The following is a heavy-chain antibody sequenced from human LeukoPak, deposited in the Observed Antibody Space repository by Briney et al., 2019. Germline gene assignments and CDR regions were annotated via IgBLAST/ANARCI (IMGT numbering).Heavy chain of an antibody. J-gene: IGHJ3*02. D-gene: IGHD5-24*01. CDR1: GFTFSSYS. Sequence: PGGSLRLSCAVSGFTFSSYSMNWVRQAPGKGLEWLSYISSNIDTTYYADSVKGRFTISRDNAKNSLYLKMNSLRAEDTPVYYGARKRGHDAFDIWGQGTMVTVSS. V-gene: IGHV3-48*01. CDR2: ISSNIDTT. CDR3: ARKRGHDAFDI.